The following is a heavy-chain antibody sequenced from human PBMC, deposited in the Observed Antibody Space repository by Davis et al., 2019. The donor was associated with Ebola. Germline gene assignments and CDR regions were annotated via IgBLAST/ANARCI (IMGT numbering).Heavy chain of an antibody. CDR1: GYAFTSYG. D-gene: IGHD2-2*01. Sequence: ASVKVSCKASGYAFTSYGISWLRQAPGQGLEWMGWISGYNRNRNSAQKFQGRVTMTTDTSTSTAYMELMSLTSEDTAIYYCARDHVQVSAAIFSRPPKRIDFWGQGTLVTVSA. CDR3: ARDHVQVSAAIFSRPPKRIDF. CDR2: ISGYNRNR. V-gene: IGHV1-18*01. J-gene: IGHJ4*02.